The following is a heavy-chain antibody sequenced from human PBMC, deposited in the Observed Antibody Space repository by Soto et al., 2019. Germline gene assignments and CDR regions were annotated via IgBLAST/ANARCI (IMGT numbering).Heavy chain of an antibody. CDR3: AKDGYDSSGYYYFAVNWFDP. CDR1: GFTFSSYA. V-gene: IGHV3-23*01. J-gene: IGHJ5*02. D-gene: IGHD3-22*01. CDR2: ISGSGGST. Sequence: GGSLRLSCAASGFTFSSYAMSWVRQAPGKGLEWVSAISGSGGSTYYADSVKGRFTISRDNSKNTLYLQMNSLRAEDTAVYYCAKDGYDSSGYYYFAVNWFDPWGQGTLVTVSS.